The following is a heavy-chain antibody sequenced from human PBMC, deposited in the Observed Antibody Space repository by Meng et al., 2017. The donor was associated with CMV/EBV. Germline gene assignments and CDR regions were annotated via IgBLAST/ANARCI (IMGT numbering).Heavy chain of an antibody. J-gene: IGHJ3*02. CDR3: ASRAYCGGDCFDAFDI. Sequence: GGSLRLSCAASGFTFSSYSMNWVRQAPGKGLEWVSYISSSSSTIYYADSVKGRFTISRDNAKNSLYLQMNSLRAEDTAMYYCASRAYCGGDCFDAFDIWGQGTMVTVSS. CDR2: ISSSSSTI. D-gene: IGHD2-21*01. CDR1: GFTFSSYS. V-gene: IGHV3-48*04.